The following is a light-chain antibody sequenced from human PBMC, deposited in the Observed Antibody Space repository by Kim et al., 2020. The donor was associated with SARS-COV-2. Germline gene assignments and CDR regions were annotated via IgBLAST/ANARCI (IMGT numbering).Light chain of an antibody. CDR3: QQYYSYPYT. V-gene: IGKV1-8*01. CDR2: AAS. J-gene: IGKJ2*01. Sequence: AVTGDRGTITCRASQGISSYLAWYQQKPGKAPKLLIYAASTLQSGVPSRFSGSGSGTDFTLTISCLQSEDFATYYWQQYYSYPYTFGQGTKLEI. CDR1: QGISSY.